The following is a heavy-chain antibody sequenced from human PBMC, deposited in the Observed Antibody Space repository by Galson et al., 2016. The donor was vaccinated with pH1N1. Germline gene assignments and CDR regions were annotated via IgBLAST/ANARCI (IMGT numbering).Heavy chain of an antibody. V-gene: IGHV3-33*01. D-gene: IGHD2/OR15-2a*01. J-gene: IGHJ6*02. CDR3: AIDLSTGFSYFFVMDV. Sequence: SLRLSCAASGLTFSSHGMHWVRQAPGKGLEWVALIWYDGSKKDYADSVKGRFTISRDNSKNTLSLQMNSLRTEDTAVYYCAIDLSTGFSYFFVMDVWGHGTTGTASS. CDR2: IWYDGSKK. CDR1: GLTFSSHG.